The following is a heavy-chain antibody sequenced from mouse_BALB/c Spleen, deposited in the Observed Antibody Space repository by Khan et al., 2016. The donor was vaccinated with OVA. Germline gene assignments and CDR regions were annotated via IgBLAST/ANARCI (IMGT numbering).Heavy chain of an antibody. V-gene: IGHV5-6*01. CDR2: ISSGGDYT. J-gene: IGHJ3*01. CDR1: GFTFSSYS. CDR3: ASHVTGWFAY. D-gene: IGHD4-1*01. Sequence: EVELVQSGGDLVKPGGSLKLSCAASGFTFSSYSMSWVRQTPDNRLEWVATISSGGDYTYYPHIVKGRSTISRDNAKNTLYLQMSSLTSEDTAMNYSASHVTGWFAYWGQGTLVTVSA.